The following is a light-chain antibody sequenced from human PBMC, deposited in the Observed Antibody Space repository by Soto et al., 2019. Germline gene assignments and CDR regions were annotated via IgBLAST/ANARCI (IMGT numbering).Light chain of an antibody. CDR3: AAWDDSISGPV. Sequence: QSVLTQPPSASGTPGQRVTISCSGSSSNIGSNYVYWYQQLPGTAPTVLIYTNNQRPSGVPDRFSGSRSVTSASLAIRGLRSEDESDYYCAAWDDSISGPVFGGGTQLTVL. CDR1: SSNIGSNY. J-gene: IGLJ3*02. CDR2: TNN. V-gene: IGLV1-47*02.